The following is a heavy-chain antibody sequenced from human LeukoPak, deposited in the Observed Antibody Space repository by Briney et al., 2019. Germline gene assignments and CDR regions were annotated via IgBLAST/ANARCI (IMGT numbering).Heavy chain of an antibody. CDR3: ARVGGSGSSLSPYYFDY. D-gene: IGHD3-10*01. Sequence: SETLSLTCAVYGVSFSGYYWSWIRQPPGKGLEWIGEINHSGSTNYNPSLKSRVTISVDTSKNQFSLNLSSVTAADTAVCYCARVGGSGSSLSPYYFDYWGQGTLVTVSS. V-gene: IGHV4-34*01. CDR2: INHSGST. J-gene: IGHJ4*02. CDR1: GVSFSGYY.